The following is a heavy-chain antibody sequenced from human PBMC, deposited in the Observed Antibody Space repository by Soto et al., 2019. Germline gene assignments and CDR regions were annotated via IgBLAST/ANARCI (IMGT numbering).Heavy chain of an antibody. CDR3: AKDPGITMVRGVIMDFDY. V-gene: IGHV3-23*01. J-gene: IGHJ4*02. Sequence: GGSLRLSCAASGFTFSSYAMSWVRQAPGKGLEWVSAISGSGGSTYYADSVKGRFTISRDNSKNTLYLQMNSLRAEDTAVYYCAKDPGITMVRGVIMDFDYWGQGTLVTGSS. CDR1: GFTFSSYA. CDR2: ISGSGGST. D-gene: IGHD3-10*01.